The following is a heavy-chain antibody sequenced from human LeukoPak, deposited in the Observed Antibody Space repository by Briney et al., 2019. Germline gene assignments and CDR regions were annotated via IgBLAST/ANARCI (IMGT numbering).Heavy chain of an antibody. D-gene: IGHD2-15*01. CDR3: ARDPRRYCSGGSCYSGFDY. J-gene: IGHJ4*02. Sequence: SQTLSLTCTVSGGSISSGGYYWSWIRQHPGKGLEWIGYIYYSGSTYYNPSLKSRVTISVDTSKNQFSLKLSSVTAADTAVYYCARDPRRYCSGGSCYSGFDYWGQGTLVTVSS. CDR1: GGSISSGGYY. CDR2: IYYSGST. V-gene: IGHV4-31*03.